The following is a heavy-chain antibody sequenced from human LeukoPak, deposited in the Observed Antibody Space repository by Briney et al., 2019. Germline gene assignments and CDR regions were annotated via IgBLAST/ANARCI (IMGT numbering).Heavy chain of an antibody. CDR3: ARVPWSGYYTTGGYNWFDP. V-gene: IGHV4-39*07. D-gene: IGHD3-3*01. CDR2: INHSGST. J-gene: IGHJ5*02. CDR1: GGSISSSRYS. Sequence: PSETLSLTCTVSGGSISSSRYSWSWIRQPPGKGLEWIGEINHSGSTNYNPSLKSRVTISVDTSKNQFSLKLSSVTAADTAVYYCARVPWSGYYTTGGYNWFDPWGQGTLVTVSS.